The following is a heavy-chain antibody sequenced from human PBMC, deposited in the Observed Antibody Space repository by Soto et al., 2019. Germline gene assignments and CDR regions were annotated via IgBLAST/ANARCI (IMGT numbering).Heavy chain of an antibody. CDR1: GFTFSSYA. V-gene: IGHV3-30-3*01. Sequence: PGGSLRLSCAASGFTFSSYAMHWVRQAPGKGLEWVAVISYDGSNKYYADSVKGRFTISRDNSKNTLYLQMNSLRAEDTAVYYCARDLPGIAVAGRGAGYYYYYGMDVWGQGTTVTVSS. CDR3: ARDLPGIAVAGRGAGYYYYYGMDV. D-gene: IGHD6-19*01. CDR2: ISYDGSNK. J-gene: IGHJ6*02.